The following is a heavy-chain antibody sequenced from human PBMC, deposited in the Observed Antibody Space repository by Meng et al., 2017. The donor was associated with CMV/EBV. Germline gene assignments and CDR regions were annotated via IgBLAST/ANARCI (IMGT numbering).Heavy chain of an antibody. Sequence: SCTASGYTFRGYFIHWIRQAPGQRLEWMGWINPNNRDTKYAERFQGRVTMTRDTSTNTVYMELDSLRFVDTAIYYCAKDESNGYTDYWGPGTLVTVSS. CDR3: AKDESNGYTDY. CDR2: INPNNRDT. V-gene: IGHV1-2*02. CDR1: GYTFRGYF. J-gene: IGHJ4*02. D-gene: IGHD5-18*01.